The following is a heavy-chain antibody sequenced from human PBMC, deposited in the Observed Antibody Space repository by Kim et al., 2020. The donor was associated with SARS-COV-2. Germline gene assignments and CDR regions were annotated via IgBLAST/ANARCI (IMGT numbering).Heavy chain of an antibody. Sequence: QKFQGRVTMTRDTSISTAYMERSRLRSDDTAVYYCARVSFGAAAGRVFDYWGQGTLVTVSS. D-gene: IGHD6-13*01. J-gene: IGHJ4*02. CDR3: ARVSFGAAAGRVFDY. V-gene: IGHV1-2*02.